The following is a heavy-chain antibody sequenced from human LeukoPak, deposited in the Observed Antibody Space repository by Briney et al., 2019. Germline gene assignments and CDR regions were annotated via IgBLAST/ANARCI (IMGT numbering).Heavy chain of an antibody. V-gene: IGHV3-23*01. CDR1: GFTFSSYA. D-gene: IGHD2-15*01. CDR3: AKDPYTYCSGGSCYFDY. J-gene: IGHJ4*02. Sequence: PGGSLRLSCAASGFTFSSYAMSWVRQAPGKGLEWVSAISGSGGSTYYADSVKGRFTISRDNSKNTLYLQMNSLRAEDTAVYYCAKDPYTYCSGGSCYFDYWGQGTLVTVSS. CDR2: ISGSGGST.